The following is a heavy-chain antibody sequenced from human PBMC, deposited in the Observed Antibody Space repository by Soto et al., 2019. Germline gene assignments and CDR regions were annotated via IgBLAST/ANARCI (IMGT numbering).Heavy chain of an antibody. CDR3: ARGYPYRNGP. CDR2: MNPTTGNT. V-gene: IGHV1-8*01. Sequence: ASVKVSCKASGFTFSNYDITRVRQASAQGLEWMGWMNPTTGNTGYAQKFQGRVTMTRDTSVSTAYMELSSLRSDETAVYYCARGYPYRNGPWCQGTLVTVSS. CDR1: GFTFSNYD. D-gene: IGHD2-8*01. J-gene: IGHJ5*02.